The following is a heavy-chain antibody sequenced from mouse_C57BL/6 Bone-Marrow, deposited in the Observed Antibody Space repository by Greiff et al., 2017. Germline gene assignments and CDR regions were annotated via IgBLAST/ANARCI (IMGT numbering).Heavy chain of an antibody. CDR2: INPSNGGT. CDR1: GYTFTSSW. CDR3: ARYSNYVDYAMDY. D-gene: IGHD2-5*01. Sequence: VQLQQPGTELVKPGASVKLSCKASGYTFTSSWLHWVKQGPGQGLEWIGYINPSNGGTNYNEKFKSKATLTVDKSSSTAYMQLSSLTSEDSAVYYCARYSNYVDYAMDYWGQGTSVTVSS. J-gene: IGHJ4*01. V-gene: IGHV1-53*01.